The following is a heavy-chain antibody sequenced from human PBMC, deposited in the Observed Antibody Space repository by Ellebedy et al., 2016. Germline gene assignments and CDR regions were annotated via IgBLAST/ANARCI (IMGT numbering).Heavy chain of an antibody. CDR3: AKVAAGDGYSFDY. CDR2: TRNKAKRYTT. J-gene: IGHJ4*02. Sequence: GGSLRLXXAASGFTFSDHYMDWVRQAPGKGLEWVGRTRNKAKRYTTEYAASVKGRFSISRDDSKNSLYLQMNSLKTEDTAVYYCAKVAAGDGYSFDYWGQGTLVTVSS. V-gene: IGHV3-72*01. CDR1: GFTFSDHY. D-gene: IGHD5-24*01.